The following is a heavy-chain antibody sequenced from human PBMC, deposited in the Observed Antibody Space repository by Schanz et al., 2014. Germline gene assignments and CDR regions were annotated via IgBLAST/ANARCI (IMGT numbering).Heavy chain of an antibody. CDR3: GRASSGSTPPKG. D-gene: IGHD3-10*01. CDR2: VTPVLDVT. J-gene: IGHJ4*02. V-gene: IGHV1-69*02. CDR1: GGSFGSYT. Sequence: QVHLVQSGSELKKPGSSVKVSCEASGGSFGSYTISWVRQAPGQGLEWMGRVTPVLDVTTYAQKFQDRVTITADKSTGTAYMELRSLTSEDTAVYYCGRASSGSTPPKGWGQGTLVTVSS.